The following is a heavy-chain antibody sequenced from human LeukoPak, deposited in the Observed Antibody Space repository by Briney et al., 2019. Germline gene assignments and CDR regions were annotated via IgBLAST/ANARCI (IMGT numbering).Heavy chain of an antibody. CDR2: ISYDGSNK. Sequence: GGSLRLSCAASGFTFSSYSMNWVRQAPGKGLEWVAVISYDGSNKYYADSVKGRFTISRDNSKNTLYLQMNSLRAEDTAVYYCAKEGYYYDSSGYYGYFQHWGQGTLVTVSS. CDR3: AKEGYYYDSSGYYGYFQH. CDR1: GFTFSSYS. J-gene: IGHJ1*01. D-gene: IGHD3-22*01. V-gene: IGHV3-30*18.